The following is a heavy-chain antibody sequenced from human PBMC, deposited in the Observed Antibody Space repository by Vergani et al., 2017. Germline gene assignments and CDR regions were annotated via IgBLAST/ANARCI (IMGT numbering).Heavy chain of an antibody. CDR1: GFTVSSNY. Sequence: EVQLVESGGGLVQPGGSLRLSCAASGFTVSSNYMSWVRQAPGKGLEWVSVIYSGGSTYYADSVRGRFTISRHNSKNTLYLQMNSLRAEDKAVYSCARAATITPYGMDVWGQGTTVTVSS. V-gene: IGHV3-53*04. D-gene: IGHD5-24*01. CDR2: IYSGGST. J-gene: IGHJ6*02. CDR3: ARAATITPYGMDV.